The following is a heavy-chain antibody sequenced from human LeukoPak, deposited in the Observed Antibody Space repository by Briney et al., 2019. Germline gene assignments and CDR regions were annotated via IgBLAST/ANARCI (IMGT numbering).Heavy chain of an antibody. V-gene: IGHV3-49*04. CDR2: IRNKANGGTT. Sequence: PGGSLRLSCTTSGFTFSDYSVSWVRQAPGKGLEWICFIRNKANGGTTEYAASVKGRFTISRDDSKTIAHLQMSSLKTEDTAVYYCSRFYSSGWASGAFDIWGQGTMVTVSS. D-gene: IGHD3-22*01. J-gene: IGHJ3*02. CDR3: SRFYSSGWASGAFDI. CDR1: GFTFSDYS.